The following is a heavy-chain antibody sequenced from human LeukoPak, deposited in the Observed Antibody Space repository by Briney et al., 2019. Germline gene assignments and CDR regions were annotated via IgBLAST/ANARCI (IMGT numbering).Heavy chain of an antibody. Sequence: SETLSLTCTVSGGPVSSTNFYWGWIRQPPGKGLEWIGNIYYSGSTYYNPSLKSRVTISVDTSKNQFSLKLSSVTAADTAVYYCARAVAGDDAFDIRGQGTMVTVSS. CDR1: GGPVSSTNFY. D-gene: IGHD6-19*01. V-gene: IGHV4-39*07. J-gene: IGHJ3*02. CDR2: IYYSGST. CDR3: ARAVAGDDAFDI.